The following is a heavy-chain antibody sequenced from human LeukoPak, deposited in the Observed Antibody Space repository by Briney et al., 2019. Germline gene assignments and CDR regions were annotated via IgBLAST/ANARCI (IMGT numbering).Heavy chain of an antibody. J-gene: IGHJ6*03. Sequence: PSETLSLTCTVSGYSISSGYYWGWIRQPPGKGPEWIGSIYHSGSTYYNPSLKSRVTISVDTSKNQFSLKLSSVTAADTAVYYCARSPISMIVGHYYYYMDVWGKGTTVTVSS. CDR2: IYHSGST. V-gene: IGHV4-38-2*02. CDR1: GYSISSGYY. CDR3: ARSPISMIVGHYYYYMDV. D-gene: IGHD3-22*01.